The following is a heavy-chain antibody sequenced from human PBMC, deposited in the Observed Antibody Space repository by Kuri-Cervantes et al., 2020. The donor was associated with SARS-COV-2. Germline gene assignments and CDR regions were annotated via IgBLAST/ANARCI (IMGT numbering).Heavy chain of an antibody. CDR2: IYYSGST. CDR3: ARDLEDYYYDSSGSFYYYYYYMDV. Sequence: SETLSLTCTVSGGSISSHYWSWIRQPPGKGLEWIGYIYYSGSTNYNPSLKSRVTISVDTSKNQFSLKLSSVTAADTAVYYCARDLEDYYYDSSGSFYYYYYYMDVWGKGTTVTVSS. CDR1: GGSISSHY. D-gene: IGHD3-22*01. J-gene: IGHJ6*03. V-gene: IGHV4-59*11.